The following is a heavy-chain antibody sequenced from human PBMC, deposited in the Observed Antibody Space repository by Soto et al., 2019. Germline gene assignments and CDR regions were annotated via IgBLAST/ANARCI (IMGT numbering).Heavy chain of an antibody. D-gene: IGHD3-22*01. V-gene: IGHV4-30-4*02. CDR2: IYYSGST. CDR1: GGSISSGDYY. J-gene: IGHJ5*02. CDR3: ARLIHYYDSSGYRYNWFDP. Sequence: SETLSLTCTVSGGSISSGDYYWSWIRQPPGKGLEWIGYIYYSGSTYYNPSLKSRVTISVDTSKNQFSLKLSSVTAADTAVYYCARLIHYYDSSGYRYNWFDPWGQGTLVTVSS.